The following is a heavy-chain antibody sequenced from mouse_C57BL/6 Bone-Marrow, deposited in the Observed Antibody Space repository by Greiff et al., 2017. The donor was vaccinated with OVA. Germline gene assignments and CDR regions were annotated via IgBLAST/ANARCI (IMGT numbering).Heavy chain of an antibody. Sequence: LMESGPGLVKPSQSLSLTCSVTGYSITSGYYWNWIRQFPGNKLEWMGYLSYDGSNNYNPSLKNRISITRDTSKNQFFLKLNSVTTEDTATYYCARGGGTVDYWGQGTTLTVSS. J-gene: IGHJ2*01. CDR3: ARGGGTVDY. V-gene: IGHV3-6*01. CDR1: GYSITSGYY. CDR2: LSYDGSN. D-gene: IGHD4-1*01.